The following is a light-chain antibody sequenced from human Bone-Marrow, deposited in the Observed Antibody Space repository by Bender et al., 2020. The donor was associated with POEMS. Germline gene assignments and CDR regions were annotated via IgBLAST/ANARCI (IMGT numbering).Light chain of an antibody. Sequence: QSVLTQPPSVSGAPGQRVTISCTGSSSNTGSGYDINWYQHLPGTAPKLLIYGYNNRPSGVPDRFPGSKSGTSASLAITGLQTEDEADYYCQSYDSSLRSSVFGGGTKVTVL. V-gene: IGLV1-40*01. CDR1: SSNTGSGYD. CDR3: QSYDSSLRSSV. J-gene: IGLJ2*01. CDR2: GYN.